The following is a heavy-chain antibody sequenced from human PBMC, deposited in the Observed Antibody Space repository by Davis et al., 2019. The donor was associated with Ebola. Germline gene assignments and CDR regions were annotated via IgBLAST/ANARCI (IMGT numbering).Heavy chain of an antibody. Sequence: MPSETLSLTCTVSGGSISSSSYYWGWIRQPPGKGLEWIGSIYYSGSTYYHPSLKSRVTISVDTSKNQFSLKLSSVTAADTAVYYCARLGVVPAEVVYWGQGTLVTVSS. CDR3: ARLGVVPAEVVY. CDR2: IYYSGST. CDR1: GGSISSSSYY. D-gene: IGHD2-21*01. J-gene: IGHJ4*02. V-gene: IGHV4-39*01.